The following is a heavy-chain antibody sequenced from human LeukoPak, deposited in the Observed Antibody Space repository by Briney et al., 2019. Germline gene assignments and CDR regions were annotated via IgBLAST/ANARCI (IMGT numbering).Heavy chain of an antibody. CDR3: ARDLGQVVVINFFDY. Sequence: LPGGSLRLSCAASGFTFSSYWMNWVRQAPGKGLVWVSRIASDGSSTTYADSVKGRFTISRDNAKNTLYLQMNSLRAEDTAVYYCARDLGQVVVINFFDYWGQGTLVTVSS. J-gene: IGHJ4*02. V-gene: IGHV3-74*01. CDR1: GFTFSSYW. D-gene: IGHD3-22*01. CDR2: IASDGSST.